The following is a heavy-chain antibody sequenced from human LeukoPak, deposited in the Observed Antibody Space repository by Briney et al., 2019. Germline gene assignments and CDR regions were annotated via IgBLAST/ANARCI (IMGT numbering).Heavy chain of an antibody. Sequence: GGSLRLSCAASGFTFSSYSMNWVRKAPGKGLEWVSSISSSSSYIYYADSVKGRFTISRDNAKNSLYLQMNSLRAEDTVVYYCARRAGSGSRDDYWGQGTLVTVSS. V-gene: IGHV3-21*01. CDR2: ISSSSSYI. D-gene: IGHD3-22*01. J-gene: IGHJ4*02. CDR3: ARRAGSGSRDDY. CDR1: GFTFSSYS.